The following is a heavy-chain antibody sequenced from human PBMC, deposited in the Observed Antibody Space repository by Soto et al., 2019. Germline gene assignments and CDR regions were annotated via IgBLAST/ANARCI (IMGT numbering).Heavy chain of an antibody. V-gene: IGHV3-21*01. CDR3: ARSAGYCTDTSCEKGWFDS. CDR2: LSSSSAYK. J-gene: IGHJ5*01. Sequence: VQLVESGGGLVKPGGSLRLSCEGSGFMFSSYNMNWVRQAPGRGLEWVSFLSSSSAYKYYEDAVKGRFTISRDNDKNSVYLQMNSLRAEDAGFYYCARSAGYCTDTSCEKGWFDSWGQGTWVTVSS. D-gene: IGHD2-8*02. CDR1: GFMFSSYN.